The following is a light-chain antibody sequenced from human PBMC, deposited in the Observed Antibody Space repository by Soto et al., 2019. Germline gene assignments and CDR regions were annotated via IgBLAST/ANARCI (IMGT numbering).Light chain of an antibody. V-gene: IGLV1-40*01. CDR2: ANN. J-gene: IGLJ1*01. CDR1: SSNIGAGYD. CDR3: QSYDSSLGARYV. Sequence: QSVLTQPPSVSGAPGQRVSISCTGSSSNIGAGYDVHWYQHLPGTAPKLLIYANNNRPSGVPDRFSGSKSGTSASLAITGLQAEDEGDYYCQSYDSSLGARYVFGTGTKVTVL.